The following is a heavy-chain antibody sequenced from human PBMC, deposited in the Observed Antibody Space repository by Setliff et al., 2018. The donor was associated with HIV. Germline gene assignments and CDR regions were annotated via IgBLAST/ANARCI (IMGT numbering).Heavy chain of an antibody. D-gene: IGHD6-6*01. J-gene: IGHJ4*02. CDR2: IFHSGDT. CDR1: GVSVGSGDYY. CDR3: ATRPRIAARPFDY. V-gene: IGHV4-31*03. Sequence: TSETLSFTCSVSGVSVGSGDYYWHWIRQHPEKALEWIGYIFHSGDTYYNPSLKSRISMSVDTSKNQFSLELTSLTAADTAVYYCATRPRIAARPFDYWGQGMLVTVSS.